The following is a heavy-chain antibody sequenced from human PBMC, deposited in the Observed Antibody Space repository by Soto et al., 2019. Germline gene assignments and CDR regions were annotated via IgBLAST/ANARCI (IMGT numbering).Heavy chain of an antibody. CDR2: INHSGRT. D-gene: IGHD4-17*01. J-gene: IGHJ4*02. Sequence: QVQLQQWGAGLLKPSETLSLTCAVYTGSFTGHYWNWIRQSPEKGLEWIGEINHSGRTNCNPSLRSRVTLSVDSSKNQFSLKMNSVIAADTAVYYCARGRGLLTALRYFYYWGQGTQVTVSS. V-gene: IGHV4-34*01. CDR1: TGSFTGHY. CDR3: ARGRGLLTALRYFYY.